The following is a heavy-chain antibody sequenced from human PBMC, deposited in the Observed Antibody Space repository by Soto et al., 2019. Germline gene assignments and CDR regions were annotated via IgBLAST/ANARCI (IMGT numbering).Heavy chain of an antibody. Sequence: ASVKVSCKVSGYTLTELSMHWVRQAPGKGLEWMGGFDPEDGETIYAQKFQGRVTMTEDTSTDTAYMELSSLRSEDTAVYYCATFPSHYGGNSNYSYYGMDVWGQGTTVTVSS. CDR3: ATFPSHYGGNSNYSYYGMDV. CDR2: FDPEDGET. CDR1: GYTLTELS. D-gene: IGHD4-17*01. J-gene: IGHJ6*02. V-gene: IGHV1-24*01.